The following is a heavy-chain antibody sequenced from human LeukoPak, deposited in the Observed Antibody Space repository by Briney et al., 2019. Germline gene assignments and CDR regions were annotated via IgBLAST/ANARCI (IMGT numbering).Heavy chain of an antibody. CDR2: ISYDGSNK. CDR1: GFTFSSYA. Sequence: GRSLRLSCAASGFTFSSYAMHWVRQAPGKGLEWVAVISYDGSNKYYADSVKGRFTISRDNSKNTLYLQMNSLRAEDTAVYYCAKDLEYSGSRGAFDIWGQGTMVTVSS. D-gene: IGHD5-12*01. J-gene: IGHJ3*02. V-gene: IGHV3-30-3*01. CDR3: AKDLEYSGSRGAFDI.